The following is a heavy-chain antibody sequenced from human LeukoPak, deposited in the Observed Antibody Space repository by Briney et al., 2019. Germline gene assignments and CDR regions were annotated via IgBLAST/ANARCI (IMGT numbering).Heavy chain of an antibody. V-gene: IGHV3-11*04. CDR2: ISSSGSTI. J-gene: IGHJ4*02. CDR1: GFTFSDYY. CDR3: ARLYSWDYFDY. D-gene: IGHD5-18*01. Sequence: GGSLRLSYAASGFTFSDYYMSWIRQAPGKGLEWVSYISSSGSTIYYADSVKGRFTISRDNAKNSLYLQMNSLRAEDTAVYYCARLYSWDYFDYWGQGTLVTVSS.